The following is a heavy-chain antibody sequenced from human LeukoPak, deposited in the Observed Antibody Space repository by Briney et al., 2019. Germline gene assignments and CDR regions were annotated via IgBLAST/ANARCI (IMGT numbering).Heavy chain of an antibody. Sequence: GGSLRLSCAASGFTFSSYAMHWVRQAPGKGLEWVAVISYDGSNKYYADSVKGRFTISRDNSKNTLYLQMNSLRAEDTAVYYCARGASIVVAFDAFDIWGQGTMVTVSS. V-gene: IGHV3-30*04. CDR1: GFTFSSYA. CDR3: ARGASIVVAFDAFDI. CDR2: ISYDGSNK. J-gene: IGHJ3*02. D-gene: IGHD3-22*01.